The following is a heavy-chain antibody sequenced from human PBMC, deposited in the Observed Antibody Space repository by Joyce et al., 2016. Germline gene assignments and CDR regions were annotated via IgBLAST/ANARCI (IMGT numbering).Heavy chain of an antibody. Sequence: QLEESGGTLVHPGGSLRLSCKVWYRLTNKNVMAWVRQAPGKGVEWVSAIGASGGSRYYEESVKGRFTVSRDNSKNLMWLEMTSLQIEDTAVYYCARAKTMVVAYTLRDGFDVWGQGTQVAVSS. D-gene: IGHD4/OR15-4a*01. J-gene: IGHJ3*01. CDR2: IGASGGSR. CDR3: ARAKTMVVAYTLRDGFDV. V-gene: IGHV3-23*04. CDR1: RLTNKNV.